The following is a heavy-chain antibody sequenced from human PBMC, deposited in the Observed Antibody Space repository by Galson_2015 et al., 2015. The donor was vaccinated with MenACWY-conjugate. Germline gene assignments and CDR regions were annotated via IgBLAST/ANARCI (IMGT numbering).Heavy chain of an antibody. CDR2: IYYNGGT. V-gene: IGHV4-31*03. CDR1: GGSISSRGYY. D-gene: IGHD3-3*01. Sequence: LSLTCTVSGGSISSRGYYWSWIRQYPEKGLEWIGYIYYNGGTYYNPSLKSRVTISVDTSKNQFSLNVNSVTAADTAVYYCARALYYNFWSGSYEEGNSWFDPWGQGTLVTVSS. CDR3: ARALYYNFWSGSYEEGNSWFDP. J-gene: IGHJ5*02.